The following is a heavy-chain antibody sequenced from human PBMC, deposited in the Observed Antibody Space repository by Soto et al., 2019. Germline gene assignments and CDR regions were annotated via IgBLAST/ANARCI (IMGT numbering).Heavy chain of an antibody. CDR1: GGSINSGDYY. D-gene: IGHD3-10*01. CDR2: IYYSGST. J-gene: IGHJ5*02. Sequence: SETLSLTCTVSGGSINSGDYYWSWIRQPPGKGLEWIGYIYYSGSTSYNPSLKSRLIMSVDTSKNEFSLRLSSVTAADTAVYYRARDQTSGASGHHWFDRWGQGTLVTVSS. CDR3: ARDQTSGASGHHWFDR. V-gene: IGHV4-30-4*01.